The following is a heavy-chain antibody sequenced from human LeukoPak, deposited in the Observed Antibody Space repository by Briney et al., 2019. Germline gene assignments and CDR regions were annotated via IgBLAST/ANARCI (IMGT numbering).Heavy chain of an antibody. D-gene: IGHD2-2*01. J-gene: IGHJ4*02. V-gene: IGHV5-51*01. CDR1: GYSFTSYW. Sequence: GESLKISCQGSGYSFTSYWIGWVRQMPGKGLEWMGIIYPGDSDTRYSPSFQGQVTISADKSISTAYLQWSSLKASDTAMYYCAVGDIVVVPAAGVDYWGQGTLVTVSS. CDR3: AVGDIVVVPAAGVDY. CDR2: IYPGDSDT.